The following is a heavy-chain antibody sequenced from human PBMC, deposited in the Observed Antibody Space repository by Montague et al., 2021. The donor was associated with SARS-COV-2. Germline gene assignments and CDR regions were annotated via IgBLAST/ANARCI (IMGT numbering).Heavy chain of an antibody. CDR1: GGSFSTYS. CDR2: IHHGGST. D-gene: IGHD3-10*01. J-gene: IGHJ6*03. Sequence: SETLSLTCAVHGGSFSTYSWNWIRQPPGKGLEWIGEIHHGGSTNYNPSLKSRVTILADTSKNQFSLKLTSVADADTAVYYCARLGDGVVPSPILGVGPYYSYYYMDVWGKGTTVTVSS. CDR3: ARLGDGVVPSPILGVGPYYSYYYMDV. V-gene: IGHV4-34*01.